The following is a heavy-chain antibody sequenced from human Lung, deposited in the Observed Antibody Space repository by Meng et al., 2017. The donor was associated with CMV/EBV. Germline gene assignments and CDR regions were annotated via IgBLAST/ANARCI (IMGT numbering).Heavy chain of an antibody. CDR3: ARGLRYYDFWSGSDIYGMDV. J-gene: IGHJ6*02. CDR2: ISSSSSTI. CDR1: GFTFSSYS. D-gene: IGHD3-3*01. Sequence: GGSXRLXCAASGFTFSSYSMNWVRQAPGKGLEWVSYISSSSSTIYYADSVKGRFTISRDNAKNSLYLQMNSLRAEDTAVYYCARGLRYYDFWSGSDIYGMDVWGQGTTVTVSS. V-gene: IGHV3-48*04.